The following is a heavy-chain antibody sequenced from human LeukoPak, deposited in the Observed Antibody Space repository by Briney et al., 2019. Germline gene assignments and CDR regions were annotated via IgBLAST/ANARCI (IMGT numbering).Heavy chain of an antibody. Sequence: PGGSLRLFCSASGFTFSTYIMHWVRQAPGKGLETVSAITGNGGSTFYADSVKGRFTISRDNSKNTLYLQMSSLRAEDTAMYYCARRDDYSAYDCWGQGTLVTVSS. CDR3: ARRDDYSAYDC. CDR1: GFTFSTYI. J-gene: IGHJ4*02. D-gene: IGHD5-24*01. V-gene: IGHV3-64D*06. CDR2: ITGNGGST.